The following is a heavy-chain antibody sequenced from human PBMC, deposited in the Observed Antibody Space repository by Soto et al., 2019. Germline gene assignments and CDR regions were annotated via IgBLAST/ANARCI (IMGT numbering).Heavy chain of an antibody. CDR3: GGDSSGYYYPDVFDI. D-gene: IGHD3-22*01. V-gene: IGHV3-48*02. Sequence: GGSLRLSCAASGFMFSSYWMHWVRQAPGKGLEWVSYISSSSSTIYYADSVKGRFTISRDNAKNSLYLQMNSLRDEDTAVYYCGGDSSGYYYPDVFDIWGQGTMVTVSS. J-gene: IGHJ3*02. CDR2: ISSSSSTI. CDR1: GFMFSSYW.